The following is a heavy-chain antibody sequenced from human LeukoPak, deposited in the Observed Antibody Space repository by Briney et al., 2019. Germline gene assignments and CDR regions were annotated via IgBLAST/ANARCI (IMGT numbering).Heavy chain of an antibody. Sequence: GGPLRLSCAASGFTFSDYYMSWVRQAPGKGLEWVSYISSGSSYTNYADSVKGRFTISRDNAKNSLYLQMNSLRAEDTAVYYCARDRVRRQLVRDYYYYGMDVWGQGTTVTVSS. D-gene: IGHD6-13*01. J-gene: IGHJ6*02. CDR1: GFTFSDYY. V-gene: IGHV3-11*05. CDR3: ARDRVRRQLVRDYYYYGMDV. CDR2: ISSGSSYT.